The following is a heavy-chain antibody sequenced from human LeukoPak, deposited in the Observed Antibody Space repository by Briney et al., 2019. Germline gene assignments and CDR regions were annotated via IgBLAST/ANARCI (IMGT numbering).Heavy chain of an antibody. CDR1: GYTFTGHF. CDR3: AREDAPYSIAEY. J-gene: IGHJ4*02. CDR2: INGNSGDT. Sequence: ASVKVSCKASGYTFTGHFMHWVRQAPGQGLEWMGWINGNSGDTDYAQKFQGRVTMTRDTSISTAYMELSRLTSDDTAVYFCAREDAPYSIAEYWGQGTLVTVSS. V-gene: IGHV1-2*02. D-gene: IGHD6-6*01.